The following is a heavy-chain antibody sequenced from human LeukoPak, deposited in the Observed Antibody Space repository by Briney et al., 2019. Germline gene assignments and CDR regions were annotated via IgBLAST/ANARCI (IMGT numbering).Heavy chain of an antibody. CDR2: IKGDESST. Sequence: GGSLRLSCTGSGFTFSYYWMYWVRQAPGKGLVWVPRIKGDESSTRYADSVKGRFTISRDNAKNTLYLQMNSLSAEDTAVYYCARWDFDSVNAFDVWGQGTMVTVSS. CDR3: ARWDFDSVNAFDV. J-gene: IGHJ3*01. V-gene: IGHV3-74*01. D-gene: IGHD3-22*01. CDR1: GFTFSYYW.